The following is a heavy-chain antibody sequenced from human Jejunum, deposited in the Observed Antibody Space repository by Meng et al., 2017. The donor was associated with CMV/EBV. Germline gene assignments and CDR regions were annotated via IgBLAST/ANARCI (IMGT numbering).Heavy chain of an antibody. CDR1: DYN. V-gene: IGHV1-69-2*01. J-gene: IGHJ3*01. CDR2: VDPEDGEV. Sequence: DYNINWVQQAPGKGLEWMGLVDPEDGEVMYAENLQGRVTITADSSTSTAYMELRSLRSEDTAIYFCTTFGRLDYGENHPPDAVDVWGQGTVVTVSS. CDR3: TTFGRLDYGENHPPDAVDV. D-gene: IGHD4-17*01.